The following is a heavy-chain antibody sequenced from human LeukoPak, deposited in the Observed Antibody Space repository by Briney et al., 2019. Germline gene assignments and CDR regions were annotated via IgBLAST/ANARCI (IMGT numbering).Heavy chain of an antibody. Sequence: GGSLRLSCTASGFTFSSYWMHWVRQAPGKGLEWVVTIKQDGSEIFYVDSVKGRFTISRDNAKNSLYLQMNSLRVDDTAVYYCARALEYWGQGTLVTVSS. V-gene: IGHV3-7*01. CDR3: ARALEY. CDR1: GFTFSSYW. J-gene: IGHJ4*02. CDR2: IKQDGSEI. D-gene: IGHD1-1*01.